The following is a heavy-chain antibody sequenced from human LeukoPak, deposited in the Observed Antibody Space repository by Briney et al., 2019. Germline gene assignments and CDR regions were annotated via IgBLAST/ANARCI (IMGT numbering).Heavy chain of an antibody. CDR1: GSTFETYA. CDR3: AKYATGYAPNFDY. CDR2: IGPSGAVT. J-gene: IGHJ4*02. V-gene: IGHV3-23*01. Sequence: GGSLRLSCAGSGSTFETYAMTWVRQAPGKGLEWVSVIGPSGAVTHYAESVKGRFTISRDNSKNTLYLQMNSLRVEDTAIYFCAKYATGYAPNFDYWGQGTLVTVSS. D-gene: IGHD5-12*01.